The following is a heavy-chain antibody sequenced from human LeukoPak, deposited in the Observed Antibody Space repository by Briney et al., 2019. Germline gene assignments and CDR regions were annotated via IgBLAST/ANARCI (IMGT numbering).Heavy chain of an antibody. Sequence: TLSLTSTVSGGSISSGGYYWSWIRQHLGKGLEWIGYIYYSGSTYYNPSLKSRVTISVDTSKNQFSLKLSSVTAADTAVYYCARSGTVTTYYYWGQGTLVTVSS. V-gene: IGHV4-31*03. J-gene: IGHJ4*02. CDR2: IYYSGST. CDR3: ARSGTVTTYYY. D-gene: IGHD4-17*01. CDR1: GGSISSGGYY.